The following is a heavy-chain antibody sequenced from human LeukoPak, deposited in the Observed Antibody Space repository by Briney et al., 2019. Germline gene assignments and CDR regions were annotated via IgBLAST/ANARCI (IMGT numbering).Heavy chain of an antibody. CDR1: GFTFSSYW. CDR3: ARVDGAVAGFDI. CDR2: IHHSGST. V-gene: IGHV4-4*01. D-gene: IGHD6-19*01. J-gene: IGHJ3*02. Sequence: GSLRLSCAASGFTFSSYWMSWVRQAPGKGLEWIAEIHHSGSTHYNPSLKTRATISVDKSKNHFSLKLTSVTAADTAVYSCARVDGAVAGFDIWGQGTMVIVSS.